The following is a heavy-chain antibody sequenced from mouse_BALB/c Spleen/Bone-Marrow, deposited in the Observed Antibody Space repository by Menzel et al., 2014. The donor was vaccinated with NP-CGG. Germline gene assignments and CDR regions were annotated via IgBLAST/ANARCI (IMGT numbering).Heavy chain of an antibody. J-gene: IGHJ4*01. Sequence: QVQLQQSGAELVRPGTSVKVSCKASGYAFTNXLIEWVKQRPGQGLEWIGVINPGSGGTNYNEKFKGKATLTADKSSSTAYMQLSSLTSDDSAVYFCARWDYAMDYWGQGTSVTVSS. CDR3: ARWDYAMDY. CDR2: INPGSGGT. V-gene: IGHV1-54*01. CDR1: GYAFTNXL.